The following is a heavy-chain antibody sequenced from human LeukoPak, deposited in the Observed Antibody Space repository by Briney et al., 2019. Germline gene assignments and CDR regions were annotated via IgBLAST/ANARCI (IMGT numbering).Heavy chain of an antibody. V-gene: IGHV3-64*01. CDR3: ARRGTYGDYDW. J-gene: IGHJ4*02. CDR2: ISSNGGST. CDR1: GFTFSSYA. D-gene: IGHD4-17*01. Sequence: GGSLRLSCAASGFTFSSYAMHWVRQAPGKGLEYVSAISSNGGSTYYANSVKGRFTISRDNSKNTLYLQMGSLRAEDMAVYYCARRGTYGDYDWWGRGTLVTVSS.